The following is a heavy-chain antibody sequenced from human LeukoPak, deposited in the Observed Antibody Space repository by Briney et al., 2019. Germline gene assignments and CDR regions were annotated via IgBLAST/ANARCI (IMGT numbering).Heavy chain of an antibody. CDR2: IYYSGST. Sequence: SETLSLTCTVSGGSISSGDYYWSWIRQPPGKGLEWIGYIYYSGSTYYNPSLKSRVTISVDTSKNQFSLKLSSVTAADTAVYCCARVLAAAATGGPYYFDSWGQGTLVTVSS. J-gene: IGHJ4*02. CDR1: GGSISSGDYY. CDR3: ARVLAAAATGGPYYFDS. V-gene: IGHV4-30-4*01. D-gene: IGHD6-13*01.